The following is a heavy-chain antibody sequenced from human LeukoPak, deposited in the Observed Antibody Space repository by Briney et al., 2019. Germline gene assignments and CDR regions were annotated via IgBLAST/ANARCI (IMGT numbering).Heavy chain of an antibody. Sequence: PGGSLRLSCAVSGFTFSSYWMHRVRQAPGTGLVWVSRIDRDGSRINYADSVKGRFTISRDNGKNTLFLQMNSLRAEDAAVYYCVRGNDYGGPHYWGQGTLVTVSS. V-gene: IGHV3-74*01. J-gene: IGHJ4*02. D-gene: IGHD4-23*01. CDR3: VRGNDYGGPHY. CDR2: IDRDGSRI. CDR1: GFTFSSYW.